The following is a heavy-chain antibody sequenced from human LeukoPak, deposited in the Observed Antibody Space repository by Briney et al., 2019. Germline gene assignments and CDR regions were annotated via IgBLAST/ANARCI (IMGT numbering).Heavy chain of an antibody. D-gene: IGHD6-19*01. J-gene: IGHJ4*02. Sequence: PERSLRLSCAASGFTFSSYAMHWVRQAPGKGLEWVAVISYDGSNIYYADSVKGRFTISRDNSKNTLYLQMNSLRAEDTAVYYRATTAHPLSSGWYLGLFDYWGQGTLVTVSS. CDR2: ISYDGSNI. CDR1: GFTFSSYA. CDR3: ATTAHPLSSGWYLGLFDY. V-gene: IGHV3-30*04.